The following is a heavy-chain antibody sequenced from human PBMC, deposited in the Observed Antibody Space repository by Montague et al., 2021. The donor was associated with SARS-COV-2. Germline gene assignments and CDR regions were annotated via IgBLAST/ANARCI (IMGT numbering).Heavy chain of an antibody. Sequence: SETLSLTCTVSGGSISSSSYYWGWIRQPPGKGLEWIGSIYYSGSTYYNPSLKSRVTISVDTSKNQFSLKLSSVTAADTAVYYCAGNRRITMIVVAIGSGFDPWGQGTLVTVSS. D-gene: IGHD3-22*01. CDR2: IYYSGST. CDR1: GGSISSSSYY. J-gene: IGHJ5*02. CDR3: AGNRRITMIVVAIGSGFDP. V-gene: IGHV4-39*01.